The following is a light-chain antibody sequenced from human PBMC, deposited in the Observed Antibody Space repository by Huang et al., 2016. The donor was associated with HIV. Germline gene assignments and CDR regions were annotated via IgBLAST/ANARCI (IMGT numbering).Light chain of an antibody. CDR2: WAT. CDR3: LQYYSVPQT. V-gene: IGKV4-1*01. Sequence: DIVMTQSPDSLAVSPGERATINCKSSQSVLYSLSKKDYLAWFQQKTGRPPKLRIYWATTRESGVPDRFSGSGSGTDFTLTINNLQAEDVAVYFCLQYYSVPQTFGHGTKVEI. J-gene: IGKJ1*01. CDR1: QSVLYSLSKKDY.